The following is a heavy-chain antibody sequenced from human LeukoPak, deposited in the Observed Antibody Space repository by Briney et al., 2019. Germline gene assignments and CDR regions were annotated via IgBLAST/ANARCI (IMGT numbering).Heavy chain of an antibody. CDR3: ARGYGSGSYLY. Sequence: GGSLRLSCAASGFTFSSYWMHWVRQAPGKGLVWVSRINSDGSDRSHADSVKGRFTISRDNAKNSLYLQMNSLRAEDTALYYCARGYGSGSYLYWGQGTLVSVSS. D-gene: IGHD3-10*01. CDR2: INSDGSDR. J-gene: IGHJ4*02. CDR1: GFTFSSYW. V-gene: IGHV3-74*01.